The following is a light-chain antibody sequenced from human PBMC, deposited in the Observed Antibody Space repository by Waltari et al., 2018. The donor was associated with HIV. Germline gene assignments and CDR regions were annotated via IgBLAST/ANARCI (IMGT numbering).Light chain of an antibody. CDR2: EVY. Sequence: HSALTQPASVSASPGPSITLPCTGPTRDTSAFNFVSWYQQSPGRAPKLIIFEVYSPPSGISDRFSGSKSGVTASLTISALRAEDEADYFCSSYSARGFVVFGGGTKVTVL. CDR1: TRDTSAFNF. V-gene: IGLV2-14*01. CDR3: SSYSARGFVV. J-gene: IGLJ3*02.